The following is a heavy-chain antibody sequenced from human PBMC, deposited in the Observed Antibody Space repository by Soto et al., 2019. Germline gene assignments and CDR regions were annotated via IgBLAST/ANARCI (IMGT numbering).Heavy chain of an antibody. CDR1: GLTFSSYW. Sequence: PGGSLRVSCAASGLTFSSYWMHWVRQAPGKGLGWVSRINSDGSSTSYADSVKGRFTISRDNAKNTLYLQMNSLRAEDTAVYYCAREEAIQAVAGWGTRDYYYYGMDVWGQGTTVTVSS. J-gene: IGHJ6*02. CDR3: AREEAIQAVAGWGTRDYYYYGMDV. CDR2: INSDGSST. D-gene: IGHD6-19*01. V-gene: IGHV3-74*01.